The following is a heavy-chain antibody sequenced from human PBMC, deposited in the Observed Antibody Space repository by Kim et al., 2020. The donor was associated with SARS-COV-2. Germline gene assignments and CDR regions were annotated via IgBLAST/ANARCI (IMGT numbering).Heavy chain of an antibody. CDR3: AKAGGGYYDSSGYYYDDYYYYYYGMDV. Sequence: GGSLRLSCAASGFTFSSYAMSWVRQAPGKGLEWVSAISGSGGRTYYADSVKGRFTISRDNSKNTLYLQMNSLRAEDTAVYYCAKAGGGYYDSSGYYYDDYYYYYYGMDVWGQGTTVTVSS. CDR2: ISGSGGRT. V-gene: IGHV3-23*01. J-gene: IGHJ6*02. D-gene: IGHD3-22*01. CDR1: GFTFSSYA.